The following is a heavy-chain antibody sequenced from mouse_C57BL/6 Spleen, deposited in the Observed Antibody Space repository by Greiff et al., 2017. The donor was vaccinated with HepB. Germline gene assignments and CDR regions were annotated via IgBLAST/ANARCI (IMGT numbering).Heavy chain of an antibody. CDR1: GYSFTDYN. D-gene: IGHD1-1*01. Sequence: VQLKESGPELVKPGASVKISYKASGYSFTDYNMNWVKQSNGKSLEWIGVINPNYGTTSYNQKFKGKATLTVDQSSSTAYMQLNSLTSEDSAVYYCARGDYYGSSYDAMDYWGQGTSVTVSS. V-gene: IGHV1-39*01. CDR3: ARGDYYGSSYDAMDY. J-gene: IGHJ4*01. CDR2: INPNYGTT.